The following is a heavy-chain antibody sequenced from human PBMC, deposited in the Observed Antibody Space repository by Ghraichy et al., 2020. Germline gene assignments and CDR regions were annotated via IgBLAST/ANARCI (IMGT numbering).Heavy chain of an antibody. CDR2: ITPSSRTI. CDR3: ARASAVVTFFYYDGMDV. V-gene: IGHV3-48*02. D-gene: IGHD2-21*02. Sequence: LEWVSYITPSSRTIAYADSVKGRFTISRDNAQNSLYLQMKSLRDEDTAIYYCARASAVVTFFYYDGMDVWGQGTTVT. J-gene: IGHJ6*02.